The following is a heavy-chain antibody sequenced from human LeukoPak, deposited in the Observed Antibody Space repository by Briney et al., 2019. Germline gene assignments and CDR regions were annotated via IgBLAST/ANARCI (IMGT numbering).Heavy chain of an antibody. CDR3: ANPGRYSSGWAFPACFDY. CDR1: GFTFSSYA. D-gene: IGHD6-19*01. J-gene: IGHJ4*02. CDR2: ISGGGGRT. V-gene: IGHV3-23*01. Sequence: GRSLRLSCAASGFTFSSYAMSWVRQAPGKWLESDSAISGGGGRTYYADSVKGRFTISRDNSKNTLYLQMNSLRADDTAVYYCANPGRYSSGWAFPACFDYWGQGTLVTVSS.